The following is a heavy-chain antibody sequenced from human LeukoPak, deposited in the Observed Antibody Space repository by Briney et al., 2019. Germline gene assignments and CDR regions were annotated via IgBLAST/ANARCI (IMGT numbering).Heavy chain of an antibody. Sequence: PGGSLRLSCVASGFTFTDYFMSWVRQAPGKGPEWVANMKQDGGEKYYVDSVKGRFTISRDNAQSSLYLHMNSLRAEDTAVYYCVRDKIVGATKNDYWGQGILVTVSS. CDR2: MKQDGGEK. J-gene: IGHJ4*02. CDR3: VRDKIVGATKNDY. V-gene: IGHV3-7*03. CDR1: GFTFTDYF. D-gene: IGHD1-26*01.